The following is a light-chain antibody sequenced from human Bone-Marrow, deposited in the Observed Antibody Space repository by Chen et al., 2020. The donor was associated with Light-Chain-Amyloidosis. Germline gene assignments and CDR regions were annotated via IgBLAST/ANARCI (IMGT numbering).Light chain of an antibody. CDR1: RPISFF. CDR3: QNYYSAPFT. J-gene: IGKJ3*01. Sequence: IQMTQSPSSLSASVGDRVSLTCRASRPISFFLAWYQQKPGRLPRLLIYAARTLQSGVPSRFSDSTSGTDFTLTISSLQPEDVATYYCQNYYSAPFTFGPGTKVDIK. V-gene: IGKV1-27*01. CDR2: AAR.